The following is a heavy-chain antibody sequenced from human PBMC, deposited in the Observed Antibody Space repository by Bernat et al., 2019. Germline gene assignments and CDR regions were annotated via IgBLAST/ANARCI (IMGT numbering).Heavy chain of an antibody. D-gene: IGHD3-3*01. V-gene: IGHV3-49*04. CDR3: TREVTFWSGYQSYYYYYYMDV. CDR1: GFTFGDYA. Sequence: EVQLVESGGGLVQPGRSLRLSCTASGFTFGDYAMSWVRQAPGKGLEWVGFIRSKAYGGKTEYAASVKGRLTISRDDSKSIAYLQMNSLKTEDTAVYYCTREVTFWSGYQSYYYYYYMDVWGKGTTVTVSS. J-gene: IGHJ6*03. CDR2: IRSKAYGGKT.